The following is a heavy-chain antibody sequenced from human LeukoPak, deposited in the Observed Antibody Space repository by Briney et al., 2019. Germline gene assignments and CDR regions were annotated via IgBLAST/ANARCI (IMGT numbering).Heavy chain of an antibody. CDR2: INHSGST. CDR3: ARSIAARLDV. J-gene: IGHJ6*02. D-gene: IGHD6-6*01. CDR1: GGSFSGYC. V-gene: IGHV4-34*01. Sequence: SETLSLTCAVYGGSFSGYCWSWIRQPPGKELEWIGEINHSGSTNYNPSLKSRVTISVDTSKNQFSLKLSSVTAADTAVYYCARSIAARLDVWGQGTTVTVSS.